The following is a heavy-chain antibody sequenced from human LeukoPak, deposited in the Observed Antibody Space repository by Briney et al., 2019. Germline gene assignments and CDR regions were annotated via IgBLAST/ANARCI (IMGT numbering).Heavy chain of an antibody. D-gene: IGHD4-17*01. V-gene: IGHV3-7*03. J-gene: IGHJ4*01. CDR1: GFIFGTYW. Sequence: GGSLRLSCAASGFIFGTYWMSWVRQPPGKRLEWVANIKRDGSETYYVDSVKGRFTMSRDNAKNLLYLQMNRLRAEDTAVYYCVREFRYGDFDYWGQGTLVIVSS. CDR3: VREFRYGDFDY. CDR2: IKRDGSET.